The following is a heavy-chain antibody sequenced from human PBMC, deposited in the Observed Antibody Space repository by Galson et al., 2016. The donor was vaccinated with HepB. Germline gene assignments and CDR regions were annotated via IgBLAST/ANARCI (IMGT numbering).Heavy chain of an antibody. CDR1: GYTFTGYQ. CDR2: INPNNSDT. D-gene: IGHD3-3*01. Sequence: SVKVSCKASGYTFTGYQMHWVRQAPGQGLEWMGWINPNNSDTNFAQEFQGSVTMTRDTSIRTAYMELSRLRSDDTAVYYCARSRFLEWVFLDYWGQGTLVTVSS. J-gene: IGHJ4*02. V-gene: IGHV1-2*04. CDR3: ARSRFLEWVFLDY.